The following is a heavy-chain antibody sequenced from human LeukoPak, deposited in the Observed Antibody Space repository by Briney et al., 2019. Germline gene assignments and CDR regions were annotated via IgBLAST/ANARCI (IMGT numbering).Heavy chain of an antibody. V-gene: IGHV1-69-2*01. CDR3: ATPPSNADAFDI. D-gene: IGHD6-6*01. CDR2: VDPEDGET. CDR1: GYTFTDYY. Sequence: ASVKISCKVSGYTFTDYYMHWVQQAPGKGLEWMGLVDPEDGETIYAEKFQGRVIITADTSTATAYMELSSLRSEDTAVYYCATPPSNADAFDIWGQGTMVTVSS. J-gene: IGHJ3*02.